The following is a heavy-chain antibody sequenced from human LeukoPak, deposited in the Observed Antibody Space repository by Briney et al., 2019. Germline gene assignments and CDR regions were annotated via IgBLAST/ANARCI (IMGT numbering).Heavy chain of an antibody. V-gene: IGHV3-30*02. CDR3: ARDRWTSKYYFDY. CDR1: GFTFSSYG. D-gene: IGHD3/OR15-3a*01. CDR2: IRYDGSNK. Sequence: GGSLRLSCAASGFTFSSYGMHWVRQAPGKGLEWVAFIRYDGSNKYYADSVKGRFTISGDNSKNTLYLQMNSLRAEDTAVYYCARDRWTSKYYFDYWGQGTLVTVSS. J-gene: IGHJ4*02.